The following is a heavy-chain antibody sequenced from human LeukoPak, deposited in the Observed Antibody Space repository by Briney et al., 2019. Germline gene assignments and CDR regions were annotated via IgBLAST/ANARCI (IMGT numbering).Heavy chain of an antibody. CDR1: GGSISNGSYY. V-gene: IGHV4-61*02. J-gene: IGHJ4*02. CDR2: IYTSGST. D-gene: IGHD5-18*01. Sequence: PSETLSLTCTVSGGSISNGSYYWSWIRQPAGKGLEWIGRIYTSGSTNYNPSLKSRVTISVDTSKNQFSLKLSSVTAADTAVYYCARDRGYSYGYFDYWGQGTLVTVSS. CDR3: ARDRGYSYGYFDY.